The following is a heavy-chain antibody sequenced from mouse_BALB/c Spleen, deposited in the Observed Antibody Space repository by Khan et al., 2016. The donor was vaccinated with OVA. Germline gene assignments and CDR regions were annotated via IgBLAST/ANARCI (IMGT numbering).Heavy chain of an antibody. Sequence: QVQLQQPGAELVKPGASVKLSCKASGYTFTSYWMQWVKQRPGQGLEWIGEINPSNGRSNYNENLKSKATLTVDKSSTTAHMQLSSLTSEDSAVYYCVRSTMVTTEFAYWGHGTLVTVAA. CDR1: GYTFTSYW. CDR2: INPSNGRS. J-gene: IGHJ3*01. CDR3: VRSTMVTTEFAY. D-gene: IGHD2-2*01. V-gene: IGHV1S81*02.